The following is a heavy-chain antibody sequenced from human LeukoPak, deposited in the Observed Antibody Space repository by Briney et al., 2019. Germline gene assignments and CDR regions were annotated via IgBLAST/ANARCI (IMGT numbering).Heavy chain of an antibody. Sequence: PGGSLRLSCAASGFTFSSYAMHWVRQAPGKGLEWVAVISYDGSNKYYADSVKGRFTISRDNSKNTLYLQMNSLRAEDTAVYYCARDRVLSGDYDYYYYYMDVWGKGTTVTVSS. CDR1: GFTFSSYA. V-gene: IGHV3-30-3*01. CDR3: ARDRVLSGDYDYYYYYMDV. CDR2: ISYDGSNK. J-gene: IGHJ6*03. D-gene: IGHD4-17*01.